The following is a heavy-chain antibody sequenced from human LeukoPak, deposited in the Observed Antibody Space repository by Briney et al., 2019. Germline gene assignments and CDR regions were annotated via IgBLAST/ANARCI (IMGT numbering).Heavy chain of an antibody. V-gene: IGHV1-18*01. J-gene: IGHJ4*02. CDR3: ARRPPVGASGYFDY. D-gene: IGHD1-26*01. CDR2: ISAYNGNT. CDR1: GYTFTSYG. Sequence: ASVKVSCKASGYTFTSYGISWVRQAPGQGLEWMGWISAYNGNTNYAQKLQGRVTMTTDTSTSTAYTELRSLRSDDTAVYYCARRPPVGASGYFDYWGQGTLVTVSS.